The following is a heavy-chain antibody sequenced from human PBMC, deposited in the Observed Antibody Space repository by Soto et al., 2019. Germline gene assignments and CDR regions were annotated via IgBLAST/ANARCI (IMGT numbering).Heavy chain of an antibody. V-gene: IGHV3-7*01. CDR3: AREGMTTASAYNYYYGMDV. Sequence: EVQLVESGGGWVQPGGSLRLSCAASGFTFGSYWMSWVRQAPGKGLEWVANIKQDGSEKYYVDSVKGRFTISRDNAKNSLYLQIKSLRAENTAVYYCAREGMTTASAYNYYYGMDVWGQGTTVTVSS. CDR1: GFTFGSYW. J-gene: IGHJ6*02. D-gene: IGHD4-17*01. CDR2: IKQDGSEK.